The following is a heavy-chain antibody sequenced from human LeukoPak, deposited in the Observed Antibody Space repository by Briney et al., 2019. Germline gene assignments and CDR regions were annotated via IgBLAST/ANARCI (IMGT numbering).Heavy chain of an antibody. D-gene: IGHD3-10*01. CDR2: ISYDGSNK. Sequence: GRSLRLSCAASGFTFSSYGMHWVRQAPGKGLEWVAVISYDGSNKYYADSVKGRFTISRDNSKNTLYLQMNSLRAEDTAVYYWVLAGGYCWFYFRGPGNLVNVS. CDR3: VLAGGYCWFYF. J-gene: IGHJ5*01. CDR1: GFTFSSYG. V-gene: IGHV3-30*03.